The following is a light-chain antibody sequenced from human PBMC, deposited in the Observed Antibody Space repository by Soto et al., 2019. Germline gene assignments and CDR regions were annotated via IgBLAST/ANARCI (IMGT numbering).Light chain of an antibody. J-gene: IGKJ1*01. V-gene: IGKV3-15*01. Sequence: IVVTQSPATLSVSPGEQATFSCLTSQSLTTDLAWYQQRPGQTPRLLIYRASTRATGIPARFSGSGSGTEFTLTISSLQSEDFAVYYCQQYSDWPWTFGQGTKVDIK. CDR2: RAS. CDR3: QQYSDWPWT. CDR1: QSLTTD.